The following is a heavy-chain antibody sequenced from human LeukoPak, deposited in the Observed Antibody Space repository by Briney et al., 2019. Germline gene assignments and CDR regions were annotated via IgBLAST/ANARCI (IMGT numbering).Heavy chain of an antibody. V-gene: IGHV3-48*01. J-gene: IGHJ4*02. D-gene: IGHD6-13*01. CDR3: ARDYSSSWYPFDY. CDR1: GFTFSSYA. Sequence: TGGSLRLSCAASGFTFSSYAMSWVRQAPGKGLEWISYISGSSSTIYYADSVKGRFTISRDNAKNSLYLQMNSLRAEDTAVYYCARDYSSSWYPFDYWGQGTLVTVSS. CDR2: ISGSSSTI.